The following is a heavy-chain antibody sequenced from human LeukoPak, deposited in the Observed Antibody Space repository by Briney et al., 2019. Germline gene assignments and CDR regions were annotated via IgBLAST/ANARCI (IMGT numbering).Heavy chain of an antibody. CDR1: GYRFTNYR. CDR3: ARASTHRYNWKSGQLNDAIDI. J-gene: IGHJ3*02. Sequence: ASVKVSCKASGYRFTNYRISWVRQAPGQGLEWMGWISAYNGNTNYAQKLHGRVTMTTDTSTSTVYMELRSLQSNDTAVYYCARASTHRYNWKSGQLNDAIDIWGQGTMVTVSS. V-gene: IGHV1-18*01. D-gene: IGHD1-20*01. CDR2: ISAYNGNT.